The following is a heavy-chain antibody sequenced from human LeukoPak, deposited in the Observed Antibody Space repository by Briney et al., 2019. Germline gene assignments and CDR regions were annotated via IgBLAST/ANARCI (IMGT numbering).Heavy chain of an antibody. CDR3: ARDGSGSYYYYGMDV. Sequence: GGSLRLSCAASGFTVSSNYVSWVRQAPGKGLEWVSVIYSGGSTYYADSVKGRFTISRDNSKNTLYLQMNSLRAEDTAVYYCARDGSGSYYYYGMDVWGQGTTVTVSS. V-gene: IGHV3-53*01. CDR2: IYSGGST. D-gene: IGHD3-10*01. J-gene: IGHJ6*02. CDR1: GFTVSSNY.